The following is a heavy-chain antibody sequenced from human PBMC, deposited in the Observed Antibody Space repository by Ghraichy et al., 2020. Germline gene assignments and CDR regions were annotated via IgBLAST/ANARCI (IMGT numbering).Heavy chain of an antibody. CDR1: GFTFDDYA. J-gene: IGHJ4*02. V-gene: IGHV3-9*01. CDR3: AKGPRNGNLFGRLDY. Sequence: GGSLRLSCAASGFTFDDYAMHWVRQAPGKGLEWVSGISWNSGSIGYADSVKGRFTISRDNAKNSLYLQMNSLRAEDTALYYCAKGPRNGNLFGRLDYWGQGTLVTVSS. D-gene: IGHD3-10*02. CDR2: ISWNSGSI.